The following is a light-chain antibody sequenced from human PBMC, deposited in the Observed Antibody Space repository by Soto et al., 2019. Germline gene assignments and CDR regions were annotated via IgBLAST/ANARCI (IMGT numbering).Light chain of an antibody. CDR2: AAS. V-gene: IGKV1-6*01. Sequence: AIQMTQSPSSLSASVGDRVTITCRASQGIRNDLGWYQQKPGKAPSLLISAASRLQSGVPSRFSGSGSGTDFPLTISSLQPKIFATYYCLQDYNSPSTFAPGTKGKIK. CDR3: LQDYNSPST. CDR1: QGIRND. J-gene: IGKJ3*01.